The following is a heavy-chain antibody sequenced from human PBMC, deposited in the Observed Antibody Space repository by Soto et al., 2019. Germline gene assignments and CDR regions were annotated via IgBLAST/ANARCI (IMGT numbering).Heavy chain of an antibody. V-gene: IGHV4-59*01. D-gene: IGHD4-17*01. CDR2: IYYSGST. CDR3: ARETTPVAFDI. Sequence: SETLSLTCTVSCGSISSYYWSWIRQPPGKGLEWIGYIYYSGSTNYNPSLKSRVTISVDTSKNQFSLKLSSVTAADTAVYYCARETTPVAFDIWGQGTMVTVSS. J-gene: IGHJ3*02. CDR1: CGSISSYY.